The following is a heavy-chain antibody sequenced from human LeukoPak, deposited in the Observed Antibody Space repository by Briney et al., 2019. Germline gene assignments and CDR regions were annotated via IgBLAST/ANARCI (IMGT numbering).Heavy chain of an antibody. Sequence: PGGSLRLSCAASGFTFSNYAMSWVRQAPGKGLEWVSAISGSGGITYYADSVKGRFTISRDNAKNSLYLQMNSLRAEDTAVYYCARVVDTAGRYFDLWGRGTLVTVSS. J-gene: IGHJ2*01. CDR2: ISGSGGIT. CDR3: ARVVDTAGRYFDL. D-gene: IGHD5-18*01. V-gene: IGHV3-23*01. CDR1: GFTFSNYA.